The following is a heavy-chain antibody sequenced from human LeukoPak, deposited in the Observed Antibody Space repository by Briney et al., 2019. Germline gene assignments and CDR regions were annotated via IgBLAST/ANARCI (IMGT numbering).Heavy chain of an antibody. CDR3: AKGSSGSCNFDY. D-gene: IGHD6-19*01. Sequence: GGALRLSCAASGFTFSSYARKWVHQARGKGLERVSDNSGNGGSTYYVDGVKGRFTISSDKSKKTLYLQMTRLSVADTAVYYCAKGSSGSCNFDYWGQGTLVTVSS. CDR1: GFTFSSYA. CDR2: NSGNGGST. J-gene: IGHJ4*02. V-gene: IGHV3-23*01.